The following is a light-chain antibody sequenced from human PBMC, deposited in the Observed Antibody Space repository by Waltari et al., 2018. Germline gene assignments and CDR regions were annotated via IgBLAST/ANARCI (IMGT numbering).Light chain of an antibody. CDR3: CSYATYSPVL. CDR2: EGS. J-gene: IGLJ2*01. V-gene: IGLV2-23*01. Sequence: QSALTQPASVSGSPGQSITIPCTATSSGVGHNYFVSWYQHHPGKAPKLIIYEGSKRPSGISNRFSGFRAGNMASLTISGLQAEDEADYYCCSYATYSPVLLGGGTKLTVL. CDR1: SSGVGHNYF.